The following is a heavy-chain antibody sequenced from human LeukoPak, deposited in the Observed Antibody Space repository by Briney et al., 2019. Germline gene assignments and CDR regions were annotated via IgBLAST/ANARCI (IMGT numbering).Heavy chain of an antibody. V-gene: IGHV3-30-3*01. CDR2: ISYDGSNK. D-gene: IGHD3-22*01. Sequence: GGSLRLSCAASGFTFSSYAMHWVRQAPGKGLEWVAVISYDGSNKYYADSVKGRFTISRDNSKNTLYLQMNSLRAEDTAVYYCARNYYYDSSGYYWELDYWGQGTLVTVSS. CDR1: GFTFSSYA. J-gene: IGHJ4*02. CDR3: ARNYYYDSSGYYWELDY.